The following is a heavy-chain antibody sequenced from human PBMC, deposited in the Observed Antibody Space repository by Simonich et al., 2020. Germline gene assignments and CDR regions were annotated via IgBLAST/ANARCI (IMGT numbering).Heavy chain of an antibody. D-gene: IGHD6-13*01. CDR1: GFTFSNYS. Sequence: EVQLVESGGGLVKPGGARRLSCAASGFTFSNYSMNWVRQAPGKGLEWVSSIRSRSSYIDYADSVKGRFTISRDNAKNSRYLQMNSLRAEDTAVYYCARARGDSSSWYFDYWGQGTLVTVSS. CDR2: IRSRSSYI. CDR3: ARARGDSSSWYFDY. J-gene: IGHJ4*02. V-gene: IGHV3-21*01.